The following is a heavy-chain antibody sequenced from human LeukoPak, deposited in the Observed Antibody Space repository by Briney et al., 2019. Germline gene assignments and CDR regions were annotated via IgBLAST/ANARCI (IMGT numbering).Heavy chain of an antibody. CDR1: AFTFSSYA. Sequence: GRSLRLSCAASAFTFSSYAMHWVRPAPGKGLEWLAVISYDGSNKYYADPVRVRFTISRANSKTSLYLRMNSLRAKDTAICSCAKGRGYSGYDFPSTAFDIWGQGTMVTVSS. CDR2: ISYDGSNK. V-gene: IGHV3-30-3*01. J-gene: IGHJ3*02. CDR3: AKGRGYSGYDFPSTAFDI. D-gene: IGHD5-12*01.